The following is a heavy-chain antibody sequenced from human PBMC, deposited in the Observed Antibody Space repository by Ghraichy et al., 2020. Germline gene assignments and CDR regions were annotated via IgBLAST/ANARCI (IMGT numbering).Heavy chain of an antibody. CDR1: GYTFTSYD. V-gene: IGHV1-8*01. D-gene: IGHD6-13*01. J-gene: IGHJ3*02. Sequence: ASVKVSYKASGYTFTSYDINWVRQATGQGLEWMGWMNPNSGNTGYAQKFQGRVTMTRNTSISTAYMELSSLRSEDTAVYYCARGEQQSTGYAFDIWGQGTMVTVSS. CDR2: MNPNSGNT. CDR3: ARGEQQSTGYAFDI.